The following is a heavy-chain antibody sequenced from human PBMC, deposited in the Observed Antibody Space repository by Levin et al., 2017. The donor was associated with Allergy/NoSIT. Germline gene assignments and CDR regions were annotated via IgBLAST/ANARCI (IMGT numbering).Heavy chain of an antibody. CDR3: ASYNGYDARYYYYGMDV. J-gene: IGHJ6*02. Sequence: SETLSLTCTVSGGSISSTSYYWGWIRQAPGTGLEWIGALYYSGSTHYSPSLKSRVTISGDTSKNQFSLRLSSVTAADTAVYYCASYNGYDARYYYYGMDVWGQGTTVTVSS. D-gene: IGHD5-12*01. CDR2: LYYSGST. CDR1: GGSISSTSYY. V-gene: IGHV4-39*07.